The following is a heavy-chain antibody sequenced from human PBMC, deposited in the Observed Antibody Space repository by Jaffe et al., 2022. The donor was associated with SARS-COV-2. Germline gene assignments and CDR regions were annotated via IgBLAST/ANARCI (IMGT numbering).Heavy chain of an antibody. CDR3: ASRVAAFLSGFNH. CDR1: GGYISSGDYN. CDR2: IYYTGTT. V-gene: IGHV4-30-4*01. J-gene: IGHJ4*02. D-gene: IGHD2-15*01. Sequence: QVQLQESGPGLVKPSQTLSLTCTVSGGYISSGDYNWSWIRQPPGKGLEWIGYIYYTGTTYYSPSLKSRVTMSLDTSTNQFSLKLSSVTATDTAVYYCASRVAAFLSGFNHWGQGTLVTVSS.